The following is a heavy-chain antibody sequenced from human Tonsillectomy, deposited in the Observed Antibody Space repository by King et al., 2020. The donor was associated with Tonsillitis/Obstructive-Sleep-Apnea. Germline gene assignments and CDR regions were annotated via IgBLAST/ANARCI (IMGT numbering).Heavy chain of an antibody. D-gene: IGHD2-8*01. CDR1: GGSISSYY. Sequence: QLQESGPGLVKPSETLSLTCTVSGGSISSYYWSWIRQPPGKGLECSGYIYYSGSTKYNPSLKSRVTISVDTSKNQFSLKLNSVTAADTAVYYCAREGAVMNAFDIWGQGTMVTVSS. CDR2: IYYSGST. CDR3: AREGAVMNAFDI. J-gene: IGHJ3*02. V-gene: IGHV4-59*01.